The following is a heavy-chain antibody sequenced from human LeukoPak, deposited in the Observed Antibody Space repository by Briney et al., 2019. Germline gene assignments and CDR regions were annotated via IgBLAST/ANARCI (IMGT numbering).Heavy chain of an antibody. D-gene: IGHD1/OR15-1a*01. Sequence: PGGSLRLSCAASGFTFSSYAMSWVRQAPGKGLEWVSAFSGSGGSTYYADSVKGRFTISRDNSKNTLFLQMNSLRADDTAVYYCARSGNNRFDYWGQGTLVTVSS. J-gene: IGHJ4*02. CDR3: ARSGNNRFDY. CDR1: GFTFSSYA. V-gene: IGHV3-23*01. CDR2: FSGSGGST.